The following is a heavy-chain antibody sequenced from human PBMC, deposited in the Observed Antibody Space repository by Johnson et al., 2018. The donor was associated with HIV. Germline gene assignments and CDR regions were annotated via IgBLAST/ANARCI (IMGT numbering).Heavy chain of an antibody. CDR3: ARGQQDMGAGAFDI. CDR2: IGTAGDT. Sequence: VQLVESGGGLVQPGGSLRLSCAASGFIFSNYDMHWVRQPTGKGLEWVSGIGTAGDTYYAVSVKGRFTIPRGNAKNSLHLQMHSLSAGDTAVYYCARGQQDMGAGAFDIWGQGTMVTVSS. J-gene: IGHJ3*02. D-gene: IGHD3-16*01. V-gene: IGHV3-13*01. CDR1: GFIFSNYD.